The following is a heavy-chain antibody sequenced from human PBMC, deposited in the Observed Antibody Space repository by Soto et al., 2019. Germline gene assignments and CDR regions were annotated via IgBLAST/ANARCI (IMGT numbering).Heavy chain of an antibody. CDR3: ARDSPKYSSGWSLDY. CDR2: INSDGSST. D-gene: IGHD6-19*01. Sequence: EVQLVESGGGLVQPGGSLRLSCAASGFTFSSYWMHWVRQAPGKGLVWVSRINSDGSSTSYADSVKGRFTISRDNAKNTLYLQMNSLRAEDTAVYYCARDSPKYSSGWSLDYWGQGTLVTVSS. V-gene: IGHV3-74*01. J-gene: IGHJ4*02. CDR1: GFTFSSYW.